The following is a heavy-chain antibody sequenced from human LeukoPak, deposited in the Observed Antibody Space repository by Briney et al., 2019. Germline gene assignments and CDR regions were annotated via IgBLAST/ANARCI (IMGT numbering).Heavy chain of an antibody. V-gene: IGHV4-39*07. CDR3: ARVSFNGRDDY. CDR1: GGSISSSSYY. Sequence: SETLSLTCTVSGGSISSSSYYWGWIRQPPGKGLEWIGSIYYSGSTYYNPSLKSRVTISVDTSKNQFSLKLSSVTAADTAVYYCARVSFNGRDDYWGQGTLVTVSS. J-gene: IGHJ4*02. CDR2: IYYSGST.